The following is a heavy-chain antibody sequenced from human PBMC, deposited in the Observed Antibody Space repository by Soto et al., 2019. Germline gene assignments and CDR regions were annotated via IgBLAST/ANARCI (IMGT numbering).Heavy chain of an antibody. CDR2: INHSGST. CDR1: GGSFSGYY. V-gene: IGHV4-34*01. Sequence: PSETLSLTCAVYGGSFSGYYWSCIRQPPGKGLEWIGEINHSGSTNYNPSLKSRVTISVDTSKNQFSLKLSSVTAADTAVYYCARGSSFRSVTYSYYNGMVVWGQGTTVTV. J-gene: IGHJ6*02. CDR3: ARGSSFRSVTYSYYNGMVV. D-gene: IGHD3-3*01.